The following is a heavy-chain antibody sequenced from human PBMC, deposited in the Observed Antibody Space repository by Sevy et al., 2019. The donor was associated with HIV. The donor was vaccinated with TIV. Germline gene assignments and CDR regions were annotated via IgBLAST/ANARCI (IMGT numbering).Heavy chain of an antibody. CDR3: ARERSCGGDCYYFDS. D-gene: IGHD2-21*02. CDR2: INWNGVGT. Sequence: GESLKISCAASGLNFDDYGMSWVRQAPGKGLEWVSAINWNGVGTSYANSVKGRFTISRDNAKNSLYVQMNSLRAEDTALYYCARERSCGGDCYYFDSWGQGTLVTVSS. CDR1: GLNFDDYG. J-gene: IGHJ4*02. V-gene: IGHV3-20*04.